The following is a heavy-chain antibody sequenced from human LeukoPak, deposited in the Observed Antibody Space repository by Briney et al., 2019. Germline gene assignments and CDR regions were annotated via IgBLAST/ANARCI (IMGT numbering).Heavy chain of an antibody. D-gene: IGHD3-22*01. CDR2: IYYSGST. CDR1: GGSISNYY. Sequence: SETLSLTCTVSGGSISNYYWSWIRQPPGKGLEWIGYIYYSGSTNYTPSLKSRVTISVDTPKNQFSLKLSSVTAADTAVYYCARDQGPADYYDSSGYDYYYGMDVWGQGTTVTVSS. V-gene: IGHV4-59*01. J-gene: IGHJ6*02. CDR3: ARDQGPADYYDSSGYDYYYGMDV.